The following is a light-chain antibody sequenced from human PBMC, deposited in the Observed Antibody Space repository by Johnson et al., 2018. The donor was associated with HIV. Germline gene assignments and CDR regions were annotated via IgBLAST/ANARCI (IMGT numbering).Light chain of an antibody. CDR3: ATWDTSLSTGGV. CDR1: SSNIGKHY. J-gene: IGLJ1*01. V-gene: IGLV1-51*01. CDR2: DNN. Sequence: QSVLTQPPSVSAAPGQKVTISCSGSSSNIGKHYVSWYQQLPGTPPKLLIYDNNKRPSGIPARFSGSKPGTSATLDITGLQTGDEAAYYCATWDTSLSTGGVFGTGTKVTVL.